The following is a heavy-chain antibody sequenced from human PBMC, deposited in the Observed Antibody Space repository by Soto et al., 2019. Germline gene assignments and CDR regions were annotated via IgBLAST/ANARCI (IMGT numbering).Heavy chain of an antibody. CDR2: IYYSGST. D-gene: IGHD3-22*01. CDR1: GGSISSSSYY. CDR3: ARASLPYYDSSVVY. V-gene: IGHV4-39*01. J-gene: IGHJ4*02. Sequence: SETLSLTCTVSGGSISSSSYYWGWIRQPPGRGLEWIGSIYYSGSTYYNPSLKSRVTISVDTSKNQFSLKLSSVTAADTAVYYCARASLPYYDSSVVYWGQGTLVTVSS.